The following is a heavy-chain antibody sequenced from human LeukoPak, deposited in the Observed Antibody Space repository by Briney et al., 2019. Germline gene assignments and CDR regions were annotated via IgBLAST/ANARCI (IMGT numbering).Heavy chain of an antibody. J-gene: IGHJ6*03. CDR3: ARGRSAVAGTGFSYYYYYMDV. CDR2: INPNSGGT. V-gene: IGHV1-2*02. Sequence: ASVKVSCKASGYTFTIYYIHWVRQAPGQGLEWMGWINPNSGGTNYAQKFQGRVTMTRDTSISTAYMELSRLRSDDTAVYYCARGRSAVAGTGFSYYYYYMDVWGKGTTVTISS. D-gene: IGHD6-19*01. CDR1: GYTFTIYY.